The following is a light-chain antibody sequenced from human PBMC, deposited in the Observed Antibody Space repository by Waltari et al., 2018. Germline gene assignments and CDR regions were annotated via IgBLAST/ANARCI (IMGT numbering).Light chain of an antibody. V-gene: IGKV3-15*01. CDR1: QSISSN. CDR3: QQYNNWPRT. J-gene: IGKJ1*01. CDR2: GAS. Sequence: EIVMTQSPATLSVSPGERATLSCRASQSISSNLAWYQRKRGQAPRLLIIGASTRATGIPARFSGSGSGTECTLSINSMQSEDFAVYYCQQYNNWPRTFGQGTKVEIK.